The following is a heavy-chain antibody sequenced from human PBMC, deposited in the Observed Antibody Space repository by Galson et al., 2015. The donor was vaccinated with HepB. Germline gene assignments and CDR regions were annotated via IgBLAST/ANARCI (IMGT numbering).Heavy chain of an antibody. D-gene: IGHD5-24*01. CDR3: ARAADQFFDS. V-gene: IGHV1-46*02. CDR1: GHFFNNDY. Sequence: SVKVSCKAFGHFFNNDYMHWVRRAPGEGFEWMGLIKPIDGYTNYGQKFQGRIIMTSDTSTNTVAIEVSSLRSEDTAVYYCARAADQFFDSWGQGTLVTVYS. J-gene: IGHJ4*02. CDR2: IKPIDGYT.